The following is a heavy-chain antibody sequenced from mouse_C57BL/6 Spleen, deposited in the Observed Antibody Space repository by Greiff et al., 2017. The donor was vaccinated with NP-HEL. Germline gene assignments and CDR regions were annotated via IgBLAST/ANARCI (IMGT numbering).Heavy chain of an antibody. CDR2: IYPSDSET. CDR1: GYTFTSYW. V-gene: IGHV1-61*01. Sequence: QVQLQQPGAELVRPGSSVKLSCKASGYTFTSYWMDWVKQRPGQGLEWIGNIYPSDSETHYNQKFKDKATLTVDKSSSTAYMQLSSLTSEDSAVYYCARIPYYYGSSGYFDVWGTGTTVTVSS. J-gene: IGHJ1*03. D-gene: IGHD1-1*01. CDR3: ARIPYYYGSSGYFDV.